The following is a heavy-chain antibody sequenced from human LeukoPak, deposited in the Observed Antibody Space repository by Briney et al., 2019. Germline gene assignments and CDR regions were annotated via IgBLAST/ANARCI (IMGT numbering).Heavy chain of an antibody. J-gene: IGHJ6*02. D-gene: IGHD3-22*01. CDR2: ISSSSSYI. Sequence: GGSLRLSCAASGFTFSSYSMNWVRQAPGKGLEWVSSISSSSSYIYYADSVKGRFTVSRDNAKNSLYLQMNSLRAEDTAVYYCARDQDDSSGYYPPGYYYYGMDVWGQGTTVTVSS. V-gene: IGHV3-21*01. CDR3: ARDQDDSSGYYPPGYYYYGMDV. CDR1: GFTFSSYS.